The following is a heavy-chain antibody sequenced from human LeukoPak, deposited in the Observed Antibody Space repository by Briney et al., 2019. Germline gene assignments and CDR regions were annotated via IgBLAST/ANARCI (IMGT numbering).Heavy chain of an antibody. Sequence: GASVKVSCKASGYTFTGYYMHWVRQAPGQGLEWMGWINPNSGGTNYALKFQGRVTMTRDTSISTAYMELSRLRSDDTAVYYCATGAYSSSSGFGCWGQGTLVTVSS. J-gene: IGHJ4*02. V-gene: IGHV1-2*02. CDR1: GYTFTGYY. D-gene: IGHD6-6*01. CDR3: ATGAYSSSSGFGC. CDR2: INPNSGGT.